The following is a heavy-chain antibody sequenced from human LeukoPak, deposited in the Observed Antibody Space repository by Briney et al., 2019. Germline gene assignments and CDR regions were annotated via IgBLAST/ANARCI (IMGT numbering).Heavy chain of an antibody. CDR1: GYTFASYA. J-gene: IGHJ5*02. D-gene: IGHD2-2*02. CDR3: AGSYCTTTDCYTWFDP. V-gene: IGHV1-3*01. Sequence: GASVKVSCKASGYTFASYAIHWVRQAPGQRLEWMGWINAGYDNTKYSQKFQGRVTITRDTSATTAYMELSSLRSEDTAVYHCAGSYCTTTDCYTWFDPWGQGTLVTVSS. CDR2: INAGYDNT.